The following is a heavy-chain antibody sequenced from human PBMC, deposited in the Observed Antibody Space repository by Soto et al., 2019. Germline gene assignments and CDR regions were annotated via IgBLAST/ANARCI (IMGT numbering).Heavy chain of an antibody. CDR3: ASQTVAGLDY. Sequence: QVQLQESGPGLVKPSQTLSLTCTVSGGSISSGGYYWSWIRQHPGKGLEWIGYIYYSGSTYYNPSLKXQLIIXXDTSKNQFSLKLSSVTAADTAVYYCASQTVAGLDYWGQGTLVTVSS. J-gene: IGHJ4*02. D-gene: IGHD6-19*01. CDR2: IYYSGST. V-gene: IGHV4-31*01. CDR1: GGSISSGGYY.